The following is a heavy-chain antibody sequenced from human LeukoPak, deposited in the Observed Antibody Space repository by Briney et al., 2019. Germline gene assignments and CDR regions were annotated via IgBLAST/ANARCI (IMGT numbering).Heavy chain of an antibody. CDR2: ISWNSGSI. Sequence: GGSLRLSCAASGFTFDDYAMHWVRQAPGKGLEWVSGISWNSGSIGYADSVKGRFTISRDNAKNSLYLQMNSLGAEDTALYYCAKGRDYGIRNQLQHWGQGTLVTVPS. J-gene: IGHJ1*01. D-gene: IGHD3-16*01. V-gene: IGHV3-9*01. CDR1: GFTFDDYA. CDR3: AKGRDYGIRNQLQH.